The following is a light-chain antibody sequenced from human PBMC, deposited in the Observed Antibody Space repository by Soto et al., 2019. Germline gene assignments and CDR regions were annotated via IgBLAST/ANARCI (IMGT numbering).Light chain of an antibody. CDR2: DVS. CDR1: SSDVGGYNY. CDR3: SSYTSSKTVV. Sequence: QSALTQPASVSGSPGQSITISCTGTSSDVGGYNYVSWYQQHPGEVPKVMIYDVSNRPSGVSNRFSGSKSGNTASLTISGLQAEDEADYYCSSYTSSKTVVFGGGTKVTVL. J-gene: IGLJ2*01. V-gene: IGLV2-14*03.